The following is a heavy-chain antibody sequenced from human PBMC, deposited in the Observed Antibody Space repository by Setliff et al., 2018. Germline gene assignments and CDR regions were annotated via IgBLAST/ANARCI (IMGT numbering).Heavy chain of an antibody. CDR2: INHSGST. Sequence: ETLSLTCAVYGESFSGHYWSWIRQPPGKGLEWIGEINHSGSTNYNPSLKSRATISVDTSKNQFSLKLSSVAAADTAVYYCARGFDVCGGGACYTDGPYYFDYWGLGTLVTVSS. D-gene: IGHD2-21*02. CDR1: GESFSGHY. V-gene: IGHV4-34*01. CDR3: ARGFDVCGGGACYTDGPYYFDY. J-gene: IGHJ4*02.